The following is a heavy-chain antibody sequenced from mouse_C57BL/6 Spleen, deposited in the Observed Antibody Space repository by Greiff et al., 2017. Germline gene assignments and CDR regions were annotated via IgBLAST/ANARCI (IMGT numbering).Heavy chain of an antibody. CDR1: GYTFTSYW. CDR2: IDPSDSET. V-gene: IGHV1-52*01. Sequence: QVQLKQPGAELVRPGSSVKLSCKASGYTFTSYWMHWVKQRPIQGLEGIGNIDPSDSETHYNQKFKDKATLTVDKSSSTAYMQLSSLTSEDSAVYYCATRADHYYAMDYWGQGTSVTVSS. CDR3: ATRADHYYAMDY. D-gene: IGHD3-3*01. J-gene: IGHJ4*01.